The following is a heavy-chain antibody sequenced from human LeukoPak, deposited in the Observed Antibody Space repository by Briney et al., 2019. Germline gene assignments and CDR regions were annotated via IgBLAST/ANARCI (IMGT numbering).Heavy chain of an antibody. D-gene: IGHD6-19*01. J-gene: IGHJ2*01. CDR2: IYYSGST. Sequence: SETLSLTCTVSGGSISSYYWSWIRQPPGKGLDWIGYIYYSGSTNYNPSLKSRVTISVDTSKNQFSLKLSSVTAADTAVYYCARHKYSSVCYWYFDLWGRGTLVTVSS. CDR3: ARHKYSSVCYWYFDL. V-gene: IGHV4-59*08. CDR1: GGSISSYY.